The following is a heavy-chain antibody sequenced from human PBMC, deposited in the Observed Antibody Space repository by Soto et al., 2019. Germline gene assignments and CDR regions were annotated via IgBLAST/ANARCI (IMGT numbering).Heavy chain of an antibody. CDR1: GGSISSSSYY. V-gene: IGHV4-39*01. J-gene: IGHJ6*03. Sequence: SETLSLTCTVSGGSISSSSYYWGWIRQPPGKGLEWIGSIYYSGSTYYNPSLKSRVTISVDTSKNQFSLKLSSVTAADTAVYYCARLARGNSSSWYVYYYYYMDVWGKGTTVTVSS. CDR3: ARLARGNSSSWYVYYYYYMDV. D-gene: IGHD6-13*01. CDR2: IYYSGST.